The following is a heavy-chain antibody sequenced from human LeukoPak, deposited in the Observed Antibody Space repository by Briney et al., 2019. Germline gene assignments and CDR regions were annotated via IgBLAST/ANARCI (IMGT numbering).Heavy chain of an antibody. CDR2: IKSDGST. CDR3: ARSPSEIGGYYPEYFRH. J-gene: IGHJ1*01. Sequence: GGSLRLSCAASGFTFSSYWMHWVRQAPGKGLVWVSRIKSDGSTNYADSVKGRFTISRDNAKNTVSLQMNSLRAEATGVYYCARSPSEIGGYYPEYFRHWGQGTLVTVSS. V-gene: IGHV3-74*01. D-gene: IGHD3-3*01. CDR1: GFTFSSYW.